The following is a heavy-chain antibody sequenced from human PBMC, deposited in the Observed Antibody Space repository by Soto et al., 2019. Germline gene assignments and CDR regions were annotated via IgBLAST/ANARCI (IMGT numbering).Heavy chain of an antibody. V-gene: IGHV4-59*11. CDR3: ARANWFFDY. CDR2: IYYSGST. J-gene: IGHJ4*02. Sequence: QVQLQESGPGLVKPSETLSLTCTVSGGSINNHYWSWIRQPPGQGLEWIGYIYYSGSTNYNPSLKSRVTMSVDTSKNQSSLKLSSLTAADTAILFCARANWFFDYWGQGTLVTVSS. CDR1: GGSINNHY. D-gene: IGHD7-27*01.